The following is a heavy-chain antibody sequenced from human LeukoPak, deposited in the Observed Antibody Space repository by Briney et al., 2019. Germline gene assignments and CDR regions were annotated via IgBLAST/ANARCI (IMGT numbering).Heavy chain of an antibody. CDR3: ASCGGYGGPNWFDP. CDR1: GGSFSGYY. Sequence: PSETLSLTCAVYGGSFSGYYWSWIRQPQGKGLEWIGEINHSGSTNYSPSLKSRVTISVDTSKNQFSLKLSSVTAADTAVYYCASCGGYGGPNWFDPWGQGTLVTVSS. J-gene: IGHJ5*02. D-gene: IGHD2-21*01. CDR2: INHSGST. V-gene: IGHV4-34*01.